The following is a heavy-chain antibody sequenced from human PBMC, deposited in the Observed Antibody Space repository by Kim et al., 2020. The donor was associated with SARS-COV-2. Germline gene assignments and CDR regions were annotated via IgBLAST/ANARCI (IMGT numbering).Heavy chain of an antibody. Sequence: ASVKVSCKASGYTFTSYDINWVRQATGQGLEWMGWMNPNSGNTGYAQKFQGRVTMTRNTSISTAYMELSSLRSEDTAVYYCARVVPAAMRLWYYYYYMDVWGKGTTVTVSS. CDR3: ARVVPAAMRLWYYYYYMDV. J-gene: IGHJ6*03. V-gene: IGHV1-8*01. CDR1: GYTFTSYD. D-gene: IGHD2-2*01. CDR2: MNPNSGNT.